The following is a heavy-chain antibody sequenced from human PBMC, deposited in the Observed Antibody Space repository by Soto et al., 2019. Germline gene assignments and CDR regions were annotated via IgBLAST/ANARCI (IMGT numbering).Heavy chain of an antibody. D-gene: IGHD6-6*01. CDR1: GFSFTTYY. CDR2: INPSGGGT. CDR3: ARVEGSAARPKD. Sequence: QMQLVQSGAEVKNPGASVTVSCKASGFSFTTYYVHWVRQAPGQGLEWMGRINPSGGGTVYAQKFQGRVSMTRDTSTSIVYMELSSLGFQDTAVYFCARVEGSAARPKDWGQGTLVTVSS. V-gene: IGHV1-46*01. J-gene: IGHJ4*02.